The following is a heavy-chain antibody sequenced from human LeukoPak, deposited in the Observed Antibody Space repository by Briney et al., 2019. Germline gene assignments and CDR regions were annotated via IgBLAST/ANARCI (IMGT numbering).Heavy chain of an antibody. J-gene: IGHJ4*02. CDR3: ARLAVAGITIDY. CDR2: ISSSGSTI. CDR1: GFTFSSYS. V-gene: IGHV3-48*04. D-gene: IGHD6-19*01. Sequence: GALRLSCAASGFTFSSYSMNWVRQAPGKGLEWVSYISSSGSTIYYADSVKGRFTISRDNAKNSLYLQMNSLRAEDTAVYYCARLAVAGITIDYWGQGTLVTVSS.